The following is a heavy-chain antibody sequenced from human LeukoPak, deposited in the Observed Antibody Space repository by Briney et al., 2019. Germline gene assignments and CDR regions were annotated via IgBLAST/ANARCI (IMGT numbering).Heavy chain of an antibody. CDR3: ARKRGYSGYDYHNWFDP. J-gene: IGHJ5*02. V-gene: IGHV4-39*01. CDR1: GGSISSSSYY. D-gene: IGHD5-12*01. CDR2: IYYSGST. Sequence: SETLSLTCTVSGGSISSSSYYWGWIRQPPGKGLEWIGSIYYSGSTYYNPSLKSRVTISVDTSKNQFSLKLSSVTAADTAVNYCARKRGYSGYDYHNWFDPWGQGTLVTVSS.